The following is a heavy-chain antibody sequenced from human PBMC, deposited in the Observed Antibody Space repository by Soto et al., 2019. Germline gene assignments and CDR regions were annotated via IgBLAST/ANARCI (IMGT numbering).Heavy chain of an antibody. CDR3: ARVFGSSTHYFHY. CDR2: INPIGGIT. J-gene: IGHJ4*02. V-gene: IGHV1-46*01. D-gene: IGHD2-2*01. Sequence: QVQLVQSGAEVKKPGASVKVSCKASGYTFTDYYVHWLRQAPGQGLEWMGIINPIGGITTYAQKFKGRVTMPRDTSTTTVYMEMSSLRSEDTAVFYCARVFGSSTHYFHYWGQGTLVTVSS. CDR1: GYTFTDYY.